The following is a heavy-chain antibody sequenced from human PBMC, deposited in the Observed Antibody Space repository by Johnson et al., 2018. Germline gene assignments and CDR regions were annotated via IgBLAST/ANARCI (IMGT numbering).Heavy chain of an antibody. V-gene: IGHV3-33*01. Sequence: QVQLVQSGGGVVQPGRSLRLSCAASGFTFSSYGMHWVRQAPGKGLEWVAVIWYDGSNKYYADSVKGRFTISRDNSKNTLYLQMNSRRAEDTAVDYCARERGSGSYWRADAFDIWGQGTMVTVSS. D-gene: IGHD1-26*01. CDR3: ARERGSGSYWRADAFDI. CDR2: IWYDGSNK. CDR1: GFTFSSYG. J-gene: IGHJ3*02.